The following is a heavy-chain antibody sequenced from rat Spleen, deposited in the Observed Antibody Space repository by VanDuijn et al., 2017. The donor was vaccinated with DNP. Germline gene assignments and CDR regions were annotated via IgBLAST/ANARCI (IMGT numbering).Heavy chain of an antibody. D-gene: IGHD1-11*01. CDR1: GFTFSSFP. Sequence: EVQLVESGGGSVQPGRSMKLSCAASGFTFSSFPMAWVRQAPTKGLDWVATISNTGDSTYYRDSVRGRFTISRDNAETTLYLQMDSLRSEDTATYYCTTASDYGLFDYWGQGVMVTVSS. J-gene: IGHJ2*01. V-gene: IGHV5-46*01. CDR3: TTASDYGLFDY. CDR2: ISNTGDST.